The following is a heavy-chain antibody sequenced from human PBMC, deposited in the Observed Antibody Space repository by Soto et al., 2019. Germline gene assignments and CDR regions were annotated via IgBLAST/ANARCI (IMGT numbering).Heavy chain of an antibody. CDR2: INHSGST. CDR3: ARGRGEQQLSDQLKAFFDY. V-gene: IGHV4-34*01. J-gene: IGHJ4*02. D-gene: IGHD6-13*01. CDR1: GGSFSGYY. Sequence: SETLSLTCAVYGGSFSGYYWSWIRQPPGKGLEWIGEINHSGSTNYNPSLKSRVTISVDTSKNQFSLKLSSVTAADTAVYYCARGRGEQQLSDQLKAFFDYWGQGTLVTVSS.